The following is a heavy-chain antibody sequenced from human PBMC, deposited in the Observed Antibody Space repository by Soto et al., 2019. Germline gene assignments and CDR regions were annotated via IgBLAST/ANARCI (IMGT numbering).Heavy chain of an antibody. J-gene: IGHJ6*02. CDR2: IWYDGSNK. CDR3: ARSSPPRYGFWSGPKADGMGV. V-gene: IGHV3-33*01. CDR1: GFTFSSYG. D-gene: IGHD3-3*01. Sequence: QVQLVESGGGVVQPGRSLRLSCAASGFTFSSYGMHWVRQAPGKGLEWVAVIWYDGSNKYYADSVKGRFTISRDNSKNPRYLQMNSLRAEDTAVYYGARSSPPRYGFWSGPKADGMGVWGQGTTVTVSS.